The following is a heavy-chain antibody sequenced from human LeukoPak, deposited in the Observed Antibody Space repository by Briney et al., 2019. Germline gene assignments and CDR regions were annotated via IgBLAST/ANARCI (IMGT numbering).Heavy chain of an antibody. CDR3: ARRHTYYYDSSGYPLDAFDI. CDR2: INHSGST. CDR1: GGSFSGYY. D-gene: IGHD3-22*01. V-gene: IGHV4-34*01. J-gene: IGHJ3*02. Sequence: ASETQSLTCAVYGGSFSGYYWSWIRQPPGKGLEWIGEINHSGSTNYNPSLKSRVTISVDTSKNQFSLKLSSVTAADTAVYYCARRHTYYYDSSGYPLDAFDIWGQGTMVTVSS.